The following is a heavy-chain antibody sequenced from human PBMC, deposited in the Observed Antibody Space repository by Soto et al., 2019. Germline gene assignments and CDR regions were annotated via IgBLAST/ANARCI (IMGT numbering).Heavy chain of an antibody. CDR2: INPNSGGT. CDR3: ARDLYGSGSYIYYYGMDV. V-gene: IGHV1-2*02. J-gene: IGHJ6*02. Sequence: QVPLVQSGAEVKKPGASVKVSCKASGYTFTGYYMHWVRQAPGQGLEWMGWINPNSGGTNYAQKFQGRVTMTRDTSISTAYMELSRLRSDDTAVYYCARDLYGSGSYIYYYGMDVWGQGTTVTVSS. CDR1: GYTFTGYY. D-gene: IGHD3-10*01.